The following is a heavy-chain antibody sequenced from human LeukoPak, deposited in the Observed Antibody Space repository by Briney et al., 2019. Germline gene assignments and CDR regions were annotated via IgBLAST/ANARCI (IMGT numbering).Heavy chain of an antibody. CDR3: ARGVYSSSWYID. V-gene: IGHV4-61*01. CDR2: IYYSGST. CDR1: GGSVSSGSYY. D-gene: IGHD6-13*01. Sequence: PSETLSLTCTVSGGSVSSGSYYWSWIRQPPGKGLEWIGYIYYSGSTNYNPSLKSRVTISVDTSKNQFYLKLSSVTAADTAVYYCARGVYSSSWYIDWGQGTLVTVSS. J-gene: IGHJ4*02.